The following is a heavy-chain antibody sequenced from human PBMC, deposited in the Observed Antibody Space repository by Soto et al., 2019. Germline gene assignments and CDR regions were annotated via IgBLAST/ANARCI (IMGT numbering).Heavy chain of an antibody. V-gene: IGHV1-2*02. D-gene: IGHD6-6*01. J-gene: IGHJ4*02. CDR2: INPNSGGT. Sequence: QVQLVQSGAEVKKPGASVKVSCKASGYTFTGYYMHWVRQAPGQGLEWMVWINPNSGGTNYAQKCDGRVTMTRDTSISTAYMELSRLRSDDTAVYYCASIGPLYSNSSTMWGFDYWGQGTLVTVSS. CDR1: GYTFTGYY. CDR3: ASIGPLYSNSSTMWGFDY.